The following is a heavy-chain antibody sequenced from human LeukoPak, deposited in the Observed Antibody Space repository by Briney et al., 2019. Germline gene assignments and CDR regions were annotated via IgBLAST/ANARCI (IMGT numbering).Heavy chain of an antibody. CDR3: AKVGERYCSSTSCSYFDY. J-gene: IGHJ4*02. V-gene: IGHV3-11*04. CDR1: GFTFSDYY. D-gene: IGHD2-2*01. Sequence: GGSLRLSCAASGFTFSDYYMSWIRQAPGKGLEWVSYISSSGSTIYYADSVKGRFTISRDNAKNSLYLQMNSLRAEDTAVYYCAKVGERYCSSTSCSYFDYWGQGTLVTVSS. CDR2: ISSSGSTI.